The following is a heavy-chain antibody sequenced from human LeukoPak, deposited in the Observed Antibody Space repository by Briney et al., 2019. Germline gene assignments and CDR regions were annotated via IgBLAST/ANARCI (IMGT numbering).Heavy chain of an antibody. D-gene: IGHD3-22*01. CDR3: ARDLFGYDSSGYYGPFDY. CDR2: ISYDGSNK. V-gene: IGHV3-30-3*01. CDR1: GFTFSSYA. Sequence: GVSLSLSCAASGFTFSSYAMLWLRQAPGKGLEGVAVISYDGSNKYYADSVKGRFTISRDNSKNTLYLQMNSLRAEDTAVYYCARDLFGYDSSGYYGPFDYWGQGTLVTVSS. J-gene: IGHJ4*02.